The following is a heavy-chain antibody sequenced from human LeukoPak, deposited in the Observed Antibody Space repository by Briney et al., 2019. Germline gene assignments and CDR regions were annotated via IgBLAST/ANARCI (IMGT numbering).Heavy chain of an antibody. Sequence: SESLSLTCTASGGSVSSTSYYWSWIRQPPGRGLEWLGDSDDDGNTSHRPSLKSRVTLSIDTSKNQFSLELSSVTAADSALYYCARILVGLTTDYWGQGTLDTLPS. CDR2: SDDDGNT. CDR3: ARILVGLTTDY. V-gene: IGHV4-61*01. J-gene: IGHJ4*02. D-gene: IGHD4/OR15-4a*01. CDR1: GGSVSSTSYY.